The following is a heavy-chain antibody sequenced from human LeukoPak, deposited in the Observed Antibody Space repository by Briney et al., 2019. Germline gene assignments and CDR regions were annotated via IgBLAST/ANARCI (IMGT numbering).Heavy chain of an antibody. V-gene: IGHV4-39*01. CDR1: GGSISSSSYY. CDR3: ARQRSYYFDY. CDR2: IYYSGST. D-gene: IGHD3-16*02. J-gene: IGHJ4*02. Sequence: SETLSLTCTVSGGSISSSSYYWGWIRQPPGKGLEWIGSIYYSGSTYYNPSLKSRVTISVDTSKNQFSLKVSSVTAADTAVYYCARQRSYYFDYWGRGTLVTVSS.